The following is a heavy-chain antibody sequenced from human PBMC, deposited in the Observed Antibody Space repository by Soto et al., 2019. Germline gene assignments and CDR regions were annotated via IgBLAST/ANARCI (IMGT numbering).Heavy chain of an antibody. D-gene: IGHD3-10*01. CDR3: AKDRWGGPGYLFDY. V-gene: IGHV3-30*18. CDR2: ISYDGSNK. CDR1: GFTFSSYG. Sequence: GGSLRLSCAAPGFTFSSYGMHWVRQAPGKGLEWLAVISYDGSNKYYADSVKGRFTISRDNSKNTLYLQMNSLRAEDTAVYYCAKDRWGGPGYLFDYWGQGTLVIGSS. J-gene: IGHJ4*02.